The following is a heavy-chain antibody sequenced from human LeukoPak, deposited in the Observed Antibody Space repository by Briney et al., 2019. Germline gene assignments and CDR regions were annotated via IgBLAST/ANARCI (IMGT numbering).Heavy chain of an antibody. CDR3: ARLNYYDSSGYPYYFDY. CDR2: IKQDGSEK. CDR1: GFTFSTYW. V-gene: IGHV3-7*01. J-gene: IGHJ4*02. D-gene: IGHD3-22*01. Sequence: GGSLRLSCTASGFTFSTYWMYWVRQAPGKGLEWVANIKQDGSEKYYVDSVKGRFTISRDNAKNSLYLQMNSLRAEDTAVYYCARLNYYDSSGYPYYFDYWGQGTLVTVSS.